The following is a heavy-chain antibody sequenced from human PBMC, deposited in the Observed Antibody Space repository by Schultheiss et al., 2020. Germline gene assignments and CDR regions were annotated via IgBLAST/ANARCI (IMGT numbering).Heavy chain of an antibody. J-gene: IGHJ4*02. Sequence: SQTLSLTCTVSGGSISSYYWSWIRQPPGKGLEWIGYIYYSGSTNYNPSLKSRVTISVDTSKNHFSLKLNSVTAADTAMYYCARHGQRIQLWFFDYWGQGTLVTVSS. CDR3: ARHGQRIQLWFFDY. V-gene: IGHV4-59*08. CDR2: IYYSGST. D-gene: IGHD5-18*01. CDR1: GGSISSYY.